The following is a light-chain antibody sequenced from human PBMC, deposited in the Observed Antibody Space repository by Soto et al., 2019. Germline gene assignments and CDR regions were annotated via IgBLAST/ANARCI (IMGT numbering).Light chain of an antibody. Sequence: DIQMTQSPSSLSASVGDRVTITCRASQDISVYLAWYQQKPGKVPKLLIYSASTLQSGVPSRFSGSGSGTDFTLTISSLQPEDVATYCCQKFNTAPLTCGQGTRLEIK. CDR1: QDISVY. CDR2: SAS. CDR3: QKFNTAPLT. J-gene: IGKJ5*01. V-gene: IGKV1-27*01.